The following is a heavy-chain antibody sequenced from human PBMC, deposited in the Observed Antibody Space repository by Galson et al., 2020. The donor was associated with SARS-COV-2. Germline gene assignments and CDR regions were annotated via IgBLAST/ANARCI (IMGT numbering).Heavy chain of an antibody. V-gene: IGHV3-48*01. CDR1: GFTFSDHA. CDR2: ISSSSSTI. Sequence: GESLKISCAASGFTFSDHAMHWVRQAPGKGLEWVSYISSSSSTIYYADSVKGRFTISRDNAKNSLYLQMNSLRAEDTAVYYCARAPDYYYYYMDVWGKGSTLTISS. CDR3: ARAPDYYYYYMDV. J-gene: IGHJ6*03.